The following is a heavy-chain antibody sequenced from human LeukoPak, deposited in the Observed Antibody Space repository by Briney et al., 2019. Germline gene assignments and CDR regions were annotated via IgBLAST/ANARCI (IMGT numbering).Heavy chain of an antibody. D-gene: IGHD3-10*01. J-gene: IGHJ4*02. CDR3: GRGRTVSGAKYYFDS. CDR2: TRSKIYSGAL. CDR1: GFTFADYG. Sequence: PGGSLRLSCTASGFTFADYGLGWVRQAPGMGLEWVAFTRSKIYSGALEYAASVRGRFTVSRDDSKSIAYLQMNSLKSEDTAVYYCGRGRTVSGAKYYFDSWGRGTLVTASS. V-gene: IGHV3-49*04.